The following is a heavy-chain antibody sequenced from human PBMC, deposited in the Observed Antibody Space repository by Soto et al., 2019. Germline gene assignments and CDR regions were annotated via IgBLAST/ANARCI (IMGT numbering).Heavy chain of an antibody. J-gene: IGHJ4*02. CDR3: AIDSSGYYWGGLDY. D-gene: IGHD3-22*01. V-gene: IGHV3-30*03. Sequence: PGGSLRLSCAASGFTFSSYGMHWVRQAPGKGLEWVAVISYDGSNKYYADSVKGRFTISRDNSKNTLYLQMNSLGAEDTAVYYCAIDSSGYYWGGLDYWGQGTLVTVSS. CDR1: GFTFSSYG. CDR2: ISYDGSNK.